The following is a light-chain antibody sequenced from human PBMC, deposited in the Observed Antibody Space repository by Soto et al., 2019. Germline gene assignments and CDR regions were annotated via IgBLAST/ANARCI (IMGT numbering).Light chain of an antibody. CDR2: EVS. V-gene: IGLV2-14*01. CDR1: SSDVGGYNY. CDR3: SSYTSSSTRV. J-gene: IGLJ2*01. Sequence: QSALPQPASVSGSPGQSITLSCTGTSSDVGGYNYVSWYQQHPGKAPKLMIYEVSNRPSGVSNRFSGSKSGNTASLTIFGLQAEDEADYYCSSYTSSSTRVFGGGTKVTVL.